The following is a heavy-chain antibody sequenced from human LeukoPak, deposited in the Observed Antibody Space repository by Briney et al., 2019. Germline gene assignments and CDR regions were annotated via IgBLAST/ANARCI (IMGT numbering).Heavy chain of an antibody. J-gene: IGHJ4*02. CDR2: IYPGDSDT. CDR3: ARSASEQWLIRLGAFDD. V-gene: IGHV5-51*01. D-gene: IGHD6-19*01. CDR1: GYTFTTHW. Sequence: GASLQISCKGSGYTFTTHWIGRGRQLPGKGLEWMGIIYPGDSDTRYSPSFQGQVTISVDKSISTAYLQWSSLRASDTATYYCARSASEQWLIRLGAFDDWGQGTLVTVSS.